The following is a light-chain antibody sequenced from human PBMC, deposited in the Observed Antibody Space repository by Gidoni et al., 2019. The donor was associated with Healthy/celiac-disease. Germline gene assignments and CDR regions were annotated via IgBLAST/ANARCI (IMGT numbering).Light chain of an antibody. CDR1: KLGDKY. Sequence: SYHLHQPPSPSVSPGQTASITCSGDKLGDKYACWYQQKPGQSPGLVIYQDSKRPSGIPERFSGSNSGNTATLTISGTQAMDEADYYCQAWDSSTVVFGGGTKLTVL. J-gene: IGLJ2*01. V-gene: IGLV3-1*01. CDR2: QDS. CDR3: QAWDSSTVV.